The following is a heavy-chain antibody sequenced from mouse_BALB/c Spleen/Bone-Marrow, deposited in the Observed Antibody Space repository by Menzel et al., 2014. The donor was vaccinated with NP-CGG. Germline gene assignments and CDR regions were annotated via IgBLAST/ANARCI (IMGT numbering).Heavy chain of an antibody. CDR3: ARGEDYGRGSWFAY. CDR2: INPYNGDT. Sequence: VTLKVCGPELVKPGGSVKISCKASGYSFTGYFMNWVMQSHGKSLEWIGRINPYNGDTFYNQKFKGKATLTVDKSSSTAHMELRSLASEYSAVYYCARGEDYGRGSWFAYWGQGTLVAVSA. V-gene: IGHV1-20*02. D-gene: IGHD2-4*01. J-gene: IGHJ3*01. CDR1: GYSFTGYF.